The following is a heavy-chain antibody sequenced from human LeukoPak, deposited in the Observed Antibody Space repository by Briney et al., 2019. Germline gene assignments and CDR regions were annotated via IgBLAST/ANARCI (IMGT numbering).Heavy chain of an antibody. V-gene: IGHV4-59*01. CDR3: ARAGDSSSKGPEYFQH. J-gene: IGHJ1*01. Sequence: SETLSLTCTVSGGSISSYYWSWIRQPPGKGLEWIGYIYYSGSTNYNPSLKRRVTISVDTSKNQFSLKLSSVTAADTAVYYCARAGDSSSKGPEYFQHWGQGTLVTVSS. D-gene: IGHD6-13*01. CDR2: IYYSGST. CDR1: GGSISSYY.